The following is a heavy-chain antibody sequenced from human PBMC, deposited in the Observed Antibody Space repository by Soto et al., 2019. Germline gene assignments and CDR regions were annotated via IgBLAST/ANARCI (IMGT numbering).Heavy chain of an antibody. Sequence: EVQLLESGGGLVQPGGSLRLSCAASGFTFSSYAMSWVRQAPGKGLEWVSTISGSGGSTYYADSLKGRFTISRDNSKNILYLQMSSLSAEDTAVDYCAKANVVVGASILYNWFDPWGQGTLVTVSS. D-gene: IGHD2-15*01. CDR2: ISGSGGST. J-gene: IGHJ5*02. CDR1: GFTFSSYA. V-gene: IGHV3-23*01. CDR3: AKANVVVGASILYNWFDP.